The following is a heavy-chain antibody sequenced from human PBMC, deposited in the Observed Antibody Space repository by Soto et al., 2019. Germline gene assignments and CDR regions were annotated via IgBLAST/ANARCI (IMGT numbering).Heavy chain of an antibody. V-gene: IGHV1-18*04. CDR2: ISAYNGNT. CDR1: GYTFTSYC. Sequence: ASVKVSCKASGYTFTSYCISWVRQAPGQGLEWMGWISAYNGNTNYAQKLQGRVTMTTDTSTSTAYMELRSLRSDDTAVYYCARGRYCSSTSCPGRGWFDPWGQGTLVTVSS. D-gene: IGHD2-2*01. J-gene: IGHJ5*02. CDR3: ARGRYCSSTSCPGRGWFDP.